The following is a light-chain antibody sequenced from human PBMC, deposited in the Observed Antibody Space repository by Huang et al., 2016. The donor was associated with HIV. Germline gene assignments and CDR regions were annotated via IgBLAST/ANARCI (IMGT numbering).Light chain of an antibody. CDR3: QQYNKWPPWT. Sequence: EIVMTQSPVTLSVSPGEGATLSCRASQTVNTHLAWYQQKPGQAPRLLIFGASTRATGIPARFSGSGSGTEFTLTISSLQSEDFAVYFCQQYNKWPPWTFGQGTKVEV. CDR1: QTVNTH. J-gene: IGKJ1*01. V-gene: IGKV3-15*01. CDR2: GAS.